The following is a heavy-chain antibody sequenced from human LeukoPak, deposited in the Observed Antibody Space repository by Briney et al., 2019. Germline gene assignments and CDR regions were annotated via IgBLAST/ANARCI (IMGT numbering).Heavy chain of an antibody. CDR2: ISYDGSNK. J-gene: IGHJ4*02. CDR1: GFTFSSYA. CDR3: ARPPAYDSSGCYVDY. Sequence: PGGSLRLSCAASGFTFSSYAMHWVRQAPGKGMEWVAVISYDGSNKYYADSVKGRFTISRDNSKNTLYLQMNSLRAEDTAVYYCARPPAYDSSGCYVDYWGQGTLVTVSS. V-gene: IGHV3-30*04. D-gene: IGHD3-22*01.